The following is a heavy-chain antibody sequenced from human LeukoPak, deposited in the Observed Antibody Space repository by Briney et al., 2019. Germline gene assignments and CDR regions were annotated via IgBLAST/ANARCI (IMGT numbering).Heavy chain of an antibody. CDR3: VRDFRFLEDY. J-gene: IGHJ4*02. CDR1: GFTFSSHG. V-gene: IGHV3-23*01. D-gene: IGHD3-3*01. Sequence: GGSLRLSCAASGFTFSSHGMNWVRQAPGKGLEWISGISPSADITYYADSVKGRFTISRDNSENTLYLHMNSLRAEDTAVYYCVRDFRFLEDYWGQGTLVTVSS. CDR2: ISPSADIT.